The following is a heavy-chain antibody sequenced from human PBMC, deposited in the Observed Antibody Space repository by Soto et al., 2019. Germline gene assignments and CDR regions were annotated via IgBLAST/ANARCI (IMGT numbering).Heavy chain of an antibody. CDR3: ARRYGSAFDI. CDR1: GGSISSYY. J-gene: IGHJ3*02. V-gene: IGHV4-59*01. D-gene: IGHD4-17*01. Sequence: QVQLQESGPGLVKPSETLSLTCTVSGGSISSYYWSWIRQPPGKGLEWIGYIFYSGSTNYNPSLNSRVTISVDTSKNQFSLKLTSVTAADTAVYYCARRYGSAFDIWGHGTMVTVSS. CDR2: IFYSGST.